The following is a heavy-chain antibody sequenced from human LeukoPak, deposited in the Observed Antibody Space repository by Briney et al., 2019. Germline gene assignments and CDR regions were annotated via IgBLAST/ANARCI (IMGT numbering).Heavy chain of an antibody. CDR3: ARHPARVRHKDFDY. J-gene: IGHJ4*02. CDR2: INHSGST. D-gene: IGHD3-10*01. CDR1: GGSFSGYY. Sequence: SETLSLTCAVYGGSFSGYYWRWIRQPPGKGLEWIGEINHSGSTNYNPSPKSRVTISVDTSKNQFSLKLSSVTAADTAVCYCARHPARVRHKDFDYWGQGTLVTVSS. V-gene: IGHV4-34*01.